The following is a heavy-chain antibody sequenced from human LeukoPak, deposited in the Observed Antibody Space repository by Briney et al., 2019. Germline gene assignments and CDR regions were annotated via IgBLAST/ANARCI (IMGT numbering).Heavy chain of an antibody. D-gene: IGHD3-16*01. J-gene: IGHJ6*03. CDR2: MNPSSGNT. CDR1: GYTFSSYD. CDR3: ARAAGGTRNYYMDV. V-gene: IGHV1-8*01. Sequence: GASVKVSCKASGYTFSSYDVNWVRQATGQGLEWMGWMNPSSGNTGYARKFQGRVTIIRNTSISTAYMELSSLRSEDTAVYYCARAAGGTRNYYMDVWAKGTTVTVSS.